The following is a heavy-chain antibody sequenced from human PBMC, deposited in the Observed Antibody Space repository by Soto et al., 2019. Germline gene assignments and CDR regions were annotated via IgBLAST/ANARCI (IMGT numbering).Heavy chain of an antibody. CDR1: GGSIRSYY. CDR3: ARGAADTAMVDS. Sequence: QVHLQESGPGLVKASETLSLTCTVSGGSIRSYYWTWIRQPPRKGLEWLGYIFYSGSTFYNPSLKSRVTISIHTSKSQFSLQLTSVTAADTAVYYCARGAADTAMVDSWGQGTLVTVSS. CDR2: IFYSGST. V-gene: IGHV4-59*01. D-gene: IGHD5-18*01. J-gene: IGHJ4*02.